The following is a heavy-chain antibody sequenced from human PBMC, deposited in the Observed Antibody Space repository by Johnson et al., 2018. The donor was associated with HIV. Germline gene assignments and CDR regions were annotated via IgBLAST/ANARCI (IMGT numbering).Heavy chain of an antibody. V-gene: IGHV3-9*01. D-gene: IGHD6-6*01. Sequence: VESGGGLVQPGRSLRLSCAASGFTFDDYAMHWVRQAPGKGLEWVSGISWNSGSIGYADSVKGRFTISRDNAKNSLYLQMNSLRAEDTALYYCAKAGSSSPPGAFDIWGQGTMVTVSS. CDR2: ISWNSGSI. CDR3: AKAGSSSPPGAFDI. CDR1: GFTFDDYA. J-gene: IGHJ3*02.